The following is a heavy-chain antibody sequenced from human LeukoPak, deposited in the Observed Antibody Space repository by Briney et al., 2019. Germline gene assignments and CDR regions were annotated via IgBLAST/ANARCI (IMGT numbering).Heavy chain of an antibody. CDR2: INPNSGGT. CDR3: ARGRGGNSASWFDP. V-gene: IGHV1-2*02. J-gene: IGHJ5*02. D-gene: IGHD4-23*01. CDR1: GGTFSSYA. Sequence: ASVKVSCKASGGTFSSYAISWVRQAPGQGLEWMGWINPNSGGTNYAQKFQGRVTMTRDTSISTAYMELSRLRSDDTAVYYCARGRGGNSASWFDPWGQGTLVTVSS.